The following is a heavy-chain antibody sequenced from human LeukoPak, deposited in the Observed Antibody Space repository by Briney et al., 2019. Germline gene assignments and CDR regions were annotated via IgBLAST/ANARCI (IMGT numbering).Heavy chain of an antibody. D-gene: IGHD1-26*01. CDR2: INSDGSST. V-gene: IGHV3-74*01. Sequence: PGGSLRLSCAASGFTFSSYWMHWVRQAPGKGQVWVSRINSDGSSTSYADSVKGRFTISRDNAKNTLYLQMNSLRAEDTAVYYCARELYSGSYYGVDYWGQGTLVTVSS. J-gene: IGHJ4*02. CDR1: GFTFSSYW. CDR3: ARELYSGSYYGVDY.